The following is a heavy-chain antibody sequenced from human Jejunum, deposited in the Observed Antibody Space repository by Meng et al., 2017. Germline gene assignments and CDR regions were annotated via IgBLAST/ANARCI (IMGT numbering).Heavy chain of an antibody. D-gene: IGHD1-1*01. J-gene: IGHJ4*02. CDR2: INAGNGNT. CDR1: GYIFINYA. Sequence: QVQLVQSGAEGKKPGAAVKLSCRASGYIFINYALHWVRQAPGQRPEWLGWINAGNGNTKYSQKFQGRVLITGDTSATTAHLELSSLRTEDTATYYCARAYISPRGTFYFDYWGQGTLVTVSS. CDR3: ARAYISPRGTFYFDY. V-gene: IGHV1-3*01.